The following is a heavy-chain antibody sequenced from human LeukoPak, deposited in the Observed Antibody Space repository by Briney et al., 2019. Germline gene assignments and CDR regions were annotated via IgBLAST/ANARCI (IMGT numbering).Heavy chain of an antibody. J-gene: IGHJ4*02. CDR3: ARVAVARLAYFDY. D-gene: IGHD6-19*01. CDR1: GGSISSSNW. CDR2: IYHSGIT. V-gene: IGHV4-4*02. Sequence: KPSETLSLTCAVSGGSISSSNWWSWVRQPPGKGLEWIGEIYHSGITNYNPSLKSRVTISVDKSKNQFSLKLSSVTAADTAMYYCARVAVARLAYFDYWGQRTLVTVSS.